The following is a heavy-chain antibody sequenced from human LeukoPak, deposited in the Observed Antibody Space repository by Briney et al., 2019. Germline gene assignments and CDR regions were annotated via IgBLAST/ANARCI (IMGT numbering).Heavy chain of an antibody. J-gene: IGHJ6*03. CDR2: ISAYNGNT. D-gene: IGHD2-2*01. CDR1: GYTFTSYG. V-gene: IGHV1-18*01. Sequence: ASVKVSCKASGYTFTSYGISWVRQAPGQGLEWMGWISAYNGNTNYAQKLQGRVTMTTDTSTSTAYMELSRLRSDDTAVYYCARESPAATYYMDVWGKGTTVTVSS. CDR3: ARESPAATYYMDV.